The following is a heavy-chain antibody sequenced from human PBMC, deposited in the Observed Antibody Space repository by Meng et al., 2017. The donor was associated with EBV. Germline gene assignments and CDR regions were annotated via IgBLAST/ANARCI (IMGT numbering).Heavy chain of an antibody. Sequence: QVTLEASGPTQVKPTPTLLLTRTFSWISLTTRGVGVGWNRQPPGKALEWLAVIYWDDAKRYSPSLKNRLTITKDTSKNQVVLTMTNMDPVDTATYFCAHSKYYSDSGGYWDYFDDWGQGTLVTVSS. CDR2: IYWDDAK. J-gene: IGHJ4*02. CDR1: WISLTTRGVG. CDR3: AHSKYYSDSGGYWDYFDD. V-gene: IGHV2-5*02. D-gene: IGHD3-10*01.